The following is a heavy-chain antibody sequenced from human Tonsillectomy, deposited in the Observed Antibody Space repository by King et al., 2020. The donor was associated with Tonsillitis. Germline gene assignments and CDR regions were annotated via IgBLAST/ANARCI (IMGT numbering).Heavy chain of an antibody. CDR2: ISYDGSNK. V-gene: IGHV3-30*18. J-gene: IGHJ4*02. CDR1: GFTFSSYG. D-gene: IGHD6-19*01. Sequence: VQLVESGGGVVQPGRSLRLSCAASGFTFSSYGMHWVRQAPGKGLEWVAVISYDGSNKYYADSVKGRFTISRDNSKNTLYLQMNSLRAEDTAVYYCAKDARGWLVYCFDYWGQGTLVTVSS. CDR3: AKDARGWLVYCFDY.